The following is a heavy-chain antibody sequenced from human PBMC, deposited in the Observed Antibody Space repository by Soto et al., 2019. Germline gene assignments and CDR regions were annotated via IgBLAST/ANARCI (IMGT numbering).Heavy chain of an antibody. CDR1: GRSISSYY. J-gene: IGHJ5*02. D-gene: IGHD3-3*01. Sequence: TSETLSLTCTVSGRSISSYYWSWIRQPPGKGLEWIGYIYYSGSTNYNPSLKSRVTISVDTSKNQFSLKLSSVTAADTAVYYCARGLRFLEWSNWFDPWGQGTLVTVSS. CDR3: ARGLRFLEWSNWFDP. V-gene: IGHV4-59*01. CDR2: IYYSGST.